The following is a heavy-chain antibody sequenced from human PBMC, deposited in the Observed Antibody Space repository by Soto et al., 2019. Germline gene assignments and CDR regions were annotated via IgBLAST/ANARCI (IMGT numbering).Heavy chain of an antibody. D-gene: IGHD3-10*01. J-gene: IGHJ4*01. CDR1: GYTFTSYA. CDR3: ARDLAFGLSDY. Sequence: RASVKVSCKASGYTFTSYAMHWVRQAPGQRLEWMGWINAGNGNTKYSQKFRGRVTITRDTSASTGYMELSSLRSEDTAVYYCARDLAFGLSDYWGQGTLVTVSS. CDR2: INAGNGNT. V-gene: IGHV1-3*01.